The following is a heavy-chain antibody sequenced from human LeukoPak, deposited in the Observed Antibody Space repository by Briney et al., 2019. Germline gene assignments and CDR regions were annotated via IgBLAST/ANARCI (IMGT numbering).Heavy chain of an antibody. Sequence: ASVKVSCKASGYIFTSYGISWVRQAPGQGLEWMGWISAYNGNTNYAQKLQGRVTMTTDTSTSTAYMELRSLRSDDTAVYYCARGRGWGLYEYYYYMDVWGKGTTVTISS. CDR2: ISAYNGNT. J-gene: IGHJ6*03. D-gene: IGHD1-26*01. CDR3: ARGRGWGLYEYYYYMDV. CDR1: GYIFTSYG. V-gene: IGHV1-18*01.